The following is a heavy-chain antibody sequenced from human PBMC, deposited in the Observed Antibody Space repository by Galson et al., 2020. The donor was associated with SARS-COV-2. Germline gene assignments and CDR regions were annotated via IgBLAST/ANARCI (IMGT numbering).Heavy chain of an antibody. CDR2: ISWNSGSI. J-gene: IGHJ6*02. CDR1: GFTFDDYA. D-gene: IGHD6-19*01. CDR3: VAFSSGWPQDGVYGMDV. Sequence: SLKISCAASGFTFDDYAMHWVRQAPGKGLEWVSGISWNSGSIGYADSVKGRFTISRDNAKNSLYLQMNSLRAEDTALYYCVAFSSGWPQDGVYGMDVWGQGTTVTVSS. V-gene: IGHV3-9*01.